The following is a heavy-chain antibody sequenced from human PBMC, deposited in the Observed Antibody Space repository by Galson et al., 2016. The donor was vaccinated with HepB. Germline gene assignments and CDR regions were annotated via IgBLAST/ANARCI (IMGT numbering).Heavy chain of an antibody. CDR1: GYTFTGYY. D-gene: IGHD3-22*01. V-gene: IGHV1-2*04. Sequence: SVKVSCKASGYTFTGYYMHWVRQAPGQGLEWMGWINPNSGGTNYAQKFQGWVTMTRDTSISTAYMELSRLKSDDTAVYYCARGFKIVPSSGFDSWGQGTLVTVSS. J-gene: IGHJ4*02. CDR3: ARGFKIVPSSGFDS. CDR2: INPNSGGT.